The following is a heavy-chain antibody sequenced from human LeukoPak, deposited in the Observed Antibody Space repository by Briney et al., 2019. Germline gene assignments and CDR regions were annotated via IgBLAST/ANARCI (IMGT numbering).Heavy chain of an antibody. CDR1: GGSISSHY. Sequence: PSETLSLTCTVSGGSISSHYWSWIRQPPGKGLEWIGYIYYSGSTNYNPSLKSRVTISIDTSKNQFSLKLSSVTAADTAVYYCARQDWNYELRLDYWGQGTLVTVS. CDR2: IYYSGST. V-gene: IGHV4-59*11. CDR3: ARQDWNYELRLDY. D-gene: IGHD1-7*01. J-gene: IGHJ4*02.